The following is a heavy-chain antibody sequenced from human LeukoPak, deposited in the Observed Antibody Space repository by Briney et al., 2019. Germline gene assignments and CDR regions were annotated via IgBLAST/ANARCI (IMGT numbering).Heavy chain of an antibody. D-gene: IGHD3-10*01. J-gene: IGHJ3*02. CDR2: ISGSGGST. V-gene: IGHV3-23*01. Sequence: PGGSLRLSCAASGFTFSSYVMGWVRQAPGKGLEWVSAISGSGGSTYYADSVKGRFTISRDNSKNTLYLQMNSLRAEDTAVYYCARRITMVRGVMGAFDIWGQGTMVTVSS. CDR1: GFTFSSYV. CDR3: ARRITMVRGVMGAFDI.